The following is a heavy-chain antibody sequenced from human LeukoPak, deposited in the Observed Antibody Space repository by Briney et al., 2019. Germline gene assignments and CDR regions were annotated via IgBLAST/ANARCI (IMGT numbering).Heavy chain of an antibody. CDR2: IYSGGST. CDR3: ARDSVAWSFDY. J-gene: IGHJ4*02. V-gene: IGHV3-66*02. CDR1: GFTVSSNY. Sequence: GGSLRLSCAASGFTVSSNYMSWVRQALGKGLEWVSVIYSGGSTYYADSVKGRVTISRDNSKNTLYLQMNSLRAEDTAVYYCARDSVAWSFDYWGQGTLVTVSS. D-gene: IGHD2-15*01.